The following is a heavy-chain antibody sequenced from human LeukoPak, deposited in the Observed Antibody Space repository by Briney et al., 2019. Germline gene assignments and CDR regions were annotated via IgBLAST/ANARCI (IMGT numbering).Heavy chain of an antibody. CDR2: ISGNGAGT. CDR1: GFTFSSYA. Sequence: QPGGSLRLSCAASGFTFSSYAMSWVRQAPGRGLEWVSSISGNGAGTYYADSVKGRFTISRDNSKSTLYLQMNSLRAEDTALYYCAKSGARNYFDYWGQGNLVTVSS. J-gene: IGHJ4*02. CDR3: AKSGARNYFDY. D-gene: IGHD1-26*01. V-gene: IGHV3-23*01.